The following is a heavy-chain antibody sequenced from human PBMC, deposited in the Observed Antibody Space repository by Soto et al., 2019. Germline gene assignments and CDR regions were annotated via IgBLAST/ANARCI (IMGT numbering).Heavy chain of an antibody. Sequence: GSLRLSCAASGFTFSSYAMSWVRQAPGKGLEWVAVISYDGSNKYYADSVKGRFTISRDNSKNTLYLQMNSLRAYDTVVYYCARDYNWNPYYFDYWGQGTLVTVSS. J-gene: IGHJ4*02. D-gene: IGHD1-20*01. V-gene: IGHV3-30-3*01. CDR2: ISYDGSNK. CDR1: GFTFSSYA. CDR3: ARDYNWNPYYFDY.